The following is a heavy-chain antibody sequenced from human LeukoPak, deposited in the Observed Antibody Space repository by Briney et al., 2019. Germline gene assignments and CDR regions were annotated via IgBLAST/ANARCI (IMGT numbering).Heavy chain of an antibody. CDR3: ARGAVAGLDY. V-gene: IGHV4-34*01. CDR1: GGSFSGYY. D-gene: IGHD6-19*01. CDR2: INHSGST. J-gene: IGHJ4*02. Sequence: SETLSLTCAVYGGSFSGYYWSWIRQPAGKGLEWIGEINHSGSTNYNPSLKSRVTISVDTSKNQFSLKLSSVTAADTAVYYCARGAVAGLDYWGQGTLVTVSS.